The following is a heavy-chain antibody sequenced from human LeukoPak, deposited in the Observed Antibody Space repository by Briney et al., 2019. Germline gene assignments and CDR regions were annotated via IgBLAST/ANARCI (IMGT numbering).Heavy chain of an antibody. D-gene: IGHD3-3*01. J-gene: IGHJ4*02. CDR3: ARDGVLRFLECHDY. Sequence: GGSLRLSCAASGFTFSSYAMHWVRQAPGKGLEWVAVISYDGSNKYYADSVKGRFTISRDNAKNSLYLQMNSLRAEDTAVYYCARDGVLRFLECHDYWGQGTLVTVSS. V-gene: IGHV3-30*04. CDR2: ISYDGSNK. CDR1: GFTFSSYA.